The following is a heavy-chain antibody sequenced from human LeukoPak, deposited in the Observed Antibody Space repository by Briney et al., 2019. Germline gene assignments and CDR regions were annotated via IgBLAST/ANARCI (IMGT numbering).Heavy chain of an antibody. CDR1: GGSISSYY. D-gene: IGHD5-18*01. J-gene: IGHJ4*02. Sequence: SETLSLTCTVSGGSISSYYWSWIRQPPGKGLEWIGYIYYSGSTNYNPSLKSRVTISVDTSKNQFSLKLSSVTAADTAVYYCARLSRGHSFDYWGQGTLVTVSS. CDR3: ARLSRGHSFDY. V-gene: IGHV4-59*08. CDR2: IYYSGST.